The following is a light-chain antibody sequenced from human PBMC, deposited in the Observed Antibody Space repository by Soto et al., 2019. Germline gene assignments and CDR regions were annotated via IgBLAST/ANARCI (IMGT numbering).Light chain of an antibody. CDR3: QQYNSYSLT. V-gene: IGKV1-5*03. Sequence: DIQMTQSPSTLSASVGDRVTITCRASQSISTWLAWYQQEPGKAPKLLIHKASSLQSGVSSRFSGSGSGQDFTLNISSLHPDDFATYYSQQYNSYSLTFGHRNKVDIX. CDR2: KAS. J-gene: IGKJ1*01. CDR1: QSISTW.